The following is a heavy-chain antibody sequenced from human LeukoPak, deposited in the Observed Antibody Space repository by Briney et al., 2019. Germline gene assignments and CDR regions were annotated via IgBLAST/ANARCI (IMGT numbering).Heavy chain of an antibody. CDR3: AKDIGIAVAGTGVFDY. CDR2: INTDGSHT. D-gene: IGHD6-19*01. Sequence: GGSLRLSCAASGFTFSTYWMHWVRQAPGKGLAWDSHINTDGSHTNYADSVKGRFTISGDNAKNTLYLQMNSLRAEDTAVYYCAKDIGIAVAGTGVFDYWGQGTLVTVSS. J-gene: IGHJ4*02. V-gene: IGHV3-74*01. CDR1: GFTFSTYW.